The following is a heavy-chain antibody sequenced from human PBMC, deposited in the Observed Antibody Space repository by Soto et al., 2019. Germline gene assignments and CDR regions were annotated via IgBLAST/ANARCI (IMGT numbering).Heavy chain of an antibody. D-gene: IGHD2-21*01. CDR2: IYYSGST. CDR3: ARSVYCGGDCYSKIFDY. CDR1: GGSISSYY. J-gene: IGHJ4*02. V-gene: IGHV4-59*01. Sequence: SETLSLTCTVSGGSISSYYWSWIRQPPGKGLEWIGYIYYSGSTNYNPSLKSRATISVDTSKNQFSLKLSSVTAADTAVYYCARSVYCGGDCYSKIFDYWGQGTLVTVSS.